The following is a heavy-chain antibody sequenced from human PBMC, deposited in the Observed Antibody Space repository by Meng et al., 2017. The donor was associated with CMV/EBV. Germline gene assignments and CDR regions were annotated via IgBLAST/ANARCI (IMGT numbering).Heavy chain of an antibody. J-gene: IGHJ6*02. D-gene: IGHD3-3*01. CDR3: AKDQEELSYYDFRSATYYGMDV. V-gene: IGHV3-23*03. Sequence: GGSLRLSCAASGFTFSSYAMSWVRQAPGKGLEWVSVIYSGGSSTYYADSVKGRFTISRDNSKNTLYLQMNSLRAEDTAVYYCAKDQEELSYYDFRSATYYGMDVWGQGTTVTVSS. CDR2: IYSGGSST. CDR1: GFTFSSYA.